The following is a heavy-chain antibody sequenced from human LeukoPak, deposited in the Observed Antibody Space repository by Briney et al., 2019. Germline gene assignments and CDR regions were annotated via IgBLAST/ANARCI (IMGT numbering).Heavy chain of an antibody. J-gene: IGHJ3*02. Sequence: ASVKVSCKASGYTFTSYGISWVRQAPGQGLEWMGWISAYNGNTNYAQKLQGRVTMTTDTSTSTAYMELRSLRSDDTAVYYCARDNKIIWFGELLYLHAFDIWGQGTMVTVSS. CDR2: ISAYNGNT. CDR3: ARDNKIIWFGELLYLHAFDI. D-gene: IGHD3-10*01. CDR1: GYTFTSYG. V-gene: IGHV1-18*01.